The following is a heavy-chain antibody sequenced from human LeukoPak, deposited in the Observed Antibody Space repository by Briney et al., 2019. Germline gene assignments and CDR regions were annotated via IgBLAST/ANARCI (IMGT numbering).Heavy chain of an antibody. D-gene: IGHD2-2*01. Sequence: ASVKVSCKASGYTFTRYGISWVRQAPGQGLEWMGWISAYDGNTNYAQKLQGRVTMTTDTSTSTAYMELRRLRSDYTAVYYCARARPPGSGVVPAANTYMDVWGKGTTVTVSS. CDR2: ISAYDGNT. CDR1: GYTFTRYG. V-gene: IGHV1-18*01. J-gene: IGHJ6*03. CDR3: ARARPPGSGVVPAANTYMDV.